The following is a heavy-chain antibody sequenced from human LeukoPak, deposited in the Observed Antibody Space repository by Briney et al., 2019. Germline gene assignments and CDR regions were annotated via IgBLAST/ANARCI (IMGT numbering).Heavy chain of an antibody. CDR1: GFTFTNAW. CDR2: IRGKADGETT. D-gene: IGHD1-26*01. J-gene: IGHJ4*02. V-gene: IGHV3-15*01. Sequence: PGGSLRLSCAASGFTFTNAWMTWVRQALGRGPEWVGCIRGKADGETTDYAAPVKGRFTISRDDSKNTLYLQMNSLKTEDTAVYYCTSPSSEWEPDAFDIWGQGTLVTVSS. CDR3: TSPSSEWEPDAFDI.